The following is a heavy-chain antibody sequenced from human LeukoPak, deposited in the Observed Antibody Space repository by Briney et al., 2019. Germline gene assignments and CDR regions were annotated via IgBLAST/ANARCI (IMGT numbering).Heavy chain of an antibody. CDR1: GGSISTYY. V-gene: IGHV4-4*09. Sequence: SETLSLTCTVYGGSISTYYWSWIRQPPGKGLEWIGYIYSNGITSYNPSLRSRSTISIATSKNQFSLRLTSVTAADTATYYCARRAYYDSSGYYPASGYFDLWGRGTLVTVSS. J-gene: IGHJ2*01. CDR2: IYSNGIT. CDR3: ARRAYYDSSGYYPASGYFDL. D-gene: IGHD3-22*01.